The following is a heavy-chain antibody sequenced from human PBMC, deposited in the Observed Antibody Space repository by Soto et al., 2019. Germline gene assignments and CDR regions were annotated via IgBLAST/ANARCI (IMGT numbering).Heavy chain of an antibody. Sequence: GGSLRLSCAASGFTFSSYGMHWVRQAPGKGLGWVAVIWYDGSNKYYADSVKGRFTISRDNSKNTLYLQMNSLRAEDTAVYYCAKQGDYDGLFNYWGQGTLVTVSS. CDR2: IWYDGSNK. CDR1: GFTFSSYG. J-gene: IGHJ4*02. V-gene: IGHV3-30*02. CDR3: AKQGDYDGLFNY. D-gene: IGHD4-17*01.